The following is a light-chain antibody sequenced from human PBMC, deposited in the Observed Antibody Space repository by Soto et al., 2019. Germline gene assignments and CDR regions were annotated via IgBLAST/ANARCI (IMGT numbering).Light chain of an antibody. CDR3: SSYTISSTFD. Sequence: QSVLTQPASVSGSPGQSITISCTGTSSDIGAYKYVSWYQQHPGRAPKLMIFDVTNRPSGVSNRFSGSKSGNTASLTISGLQADDEADYYCSSYTISSTFDFGTGTKVTVL. J-gene: IGLJ1*01. CDR1: SSDIGAYKY. CDR2: DVT. V-gene: IGLV2-14*03.